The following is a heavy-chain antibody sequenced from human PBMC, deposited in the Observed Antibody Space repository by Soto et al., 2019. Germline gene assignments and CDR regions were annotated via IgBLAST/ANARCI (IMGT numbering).Heavy chain of an antibody. Sequence: GGSRSLACAASGFSFSSYWMHWDRHAPGKGRVWVSPINSDGSSTSYADSVKGRFTISRDNAKNTLYLQMNSLRAEDTAVYYCASTLYSRGWYQGRNYYYYYGMDDWGPGTTVTVSS. CDR2: INSDGSST. D-gene: IGHD6-19*01. J-gene: IGHJ6*02. V-gene: IGHV3-74*01. CDR3: ASTLYSRGWYQGRNYYYYYGMDD. CDR1: GFSFSSYW.